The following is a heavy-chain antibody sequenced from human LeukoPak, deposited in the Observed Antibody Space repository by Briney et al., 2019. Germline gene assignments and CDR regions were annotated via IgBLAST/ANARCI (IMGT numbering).Heavy chain of an antibody. CDR2: SGTRSGTK. V-gene: IGHV3-21*01. CDR3: LLQMTYGELSDPDF. CDR1: GFTLSSLA. D-gene: IGHD3-16*02. J-gene: IGHJ4*02. Sequence: GGSLRLSCAASGFTLSSLAMHWVRQAPGKGLEWVSSSGTRSGTKYYADSVMGRFTISRDSAMNSVSLQINSLRAEDTAVYYCLLQMTYGELSDPDFRGQGTLVTVST.